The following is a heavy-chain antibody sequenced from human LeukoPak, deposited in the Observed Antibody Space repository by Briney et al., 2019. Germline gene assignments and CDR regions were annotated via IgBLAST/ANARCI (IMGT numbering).Heavy chain of an antibody. Sequence: PSETLSLTCTVSGGSISSYYWSWIRQPPGKGLEWIGYIYYSGSTNYNPSLKSRVTISVDTSKNQFSLKLSSVTAADTAVYYCARDSGLLGATVSDAFDIWGQGTMVTVSS. D-gene: IGHD1-26*01. CDR2: IYYSGST. CDR3: ARDSGLLGATVSDAFDI. V-gene: IGHV4-59*01. J-gene: IGHJ3*02. CDR1: GGSISSYY.